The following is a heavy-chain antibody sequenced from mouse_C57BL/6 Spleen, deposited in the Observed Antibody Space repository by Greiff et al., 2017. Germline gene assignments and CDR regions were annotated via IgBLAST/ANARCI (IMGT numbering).Heavy chain of an antibody. CDR2: ICSGSSTI. V-gene: IGHV5-17*01. CDR3: AGGPTGTRYYDY. Sequence: EVQLVQSGGGLVKPGGSLTLSCAASGFTFSDYGMHWVRQAPEKGLEWVAYICSGSSTIYYADTVTGRFTIARDNAKNTLFLRMTCLRCEDTAMYYCAGGPTGTRYYDYWGQGTTLTVSS. J-gene: IGHJ2*01. D-gene: IGHD4-1*02. CDR1: GFTFSDYG.